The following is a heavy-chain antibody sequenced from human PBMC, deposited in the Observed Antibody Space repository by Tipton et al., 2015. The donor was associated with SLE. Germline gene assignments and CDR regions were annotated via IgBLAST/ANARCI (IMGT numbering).Heavy chain of an antibody. J-gene: IGHJ6*03. CDR3: ARESVSSSSILGYMDV. CDR1: GFTFSSYE. CDR2: ISSSGSTI. Sequence: SLRLSCAASGFTFSSYEMNWVRQAPGKGLEWVSYISSSGSTIYYADSAKGRFTISRDNAKNSLYLQMNSLRAEDTAVYYCARESVSSSSILGYMDVWGKGTTVTVAS. D-gene: IGHD6-6*01. V-gene: IGHV3-48*03.